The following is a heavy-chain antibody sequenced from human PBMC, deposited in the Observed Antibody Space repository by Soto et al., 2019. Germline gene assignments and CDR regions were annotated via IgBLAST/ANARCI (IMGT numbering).Heavy chain of an antibody. CDR2: IHGGGGAT. Sequence: EVQLLESGGGLVQPGGSLRLSCAASGFTFSAYAMDWVRQAPGKGLEWVSNIHGGGGATHYADSVKGRFTISRDDSKNRLYAQMTSLRAEDTAVYYFAKFEGPPLEYSDLDFWGRGTLVTVSS. CDR3: AKFEGPPLEYSDLDF. D-gene: IGHD3-9*01. CDR1: GFTFSAYA. J-gene: IGHJ2*01. V-gene: IGHV3-23*01.